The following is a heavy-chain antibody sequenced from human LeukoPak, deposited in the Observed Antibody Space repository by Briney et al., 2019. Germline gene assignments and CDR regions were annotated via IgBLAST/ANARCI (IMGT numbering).Heavy chain of an antibody. CDR2: INSDGSST. J-gene: IGHJ4*02. Sequence: GGSLRLSCAASGFTFSDYYMSWIRQAPGKGLEWVSRINSDGSSTSYADSVKGRFTISRDNAKNTLYLQMNSLRAEDTAVYYCARDRDWNRQKDGYNSFDYWGQGTLVTVSS. CDR3: ARDRDWNRQKDGYNSFDY. V-gene: IGHV3-74*01. CDR1: GFTFSDYY. D-gene: IGHD5-24*01.